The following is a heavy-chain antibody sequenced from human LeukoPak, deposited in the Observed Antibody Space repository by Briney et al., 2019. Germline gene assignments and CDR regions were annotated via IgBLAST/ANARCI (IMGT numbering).Heavy chain of an antibody. CDR3: ARDPAFDI. J-gene: IGHJ3*02. CDR2: ISSSSSYI. CDR1: GFTFSSYS. V-gene: IGHV3-21*01. Sequence: GGSLRLSCAASGFTFSSYSMNWVRQAPGKGLEWVSSISSSSSYIYYAGSVKGRFTISRDNAKNSLYLQMNSLRAEDTAVYYCARDPAFDIWGQGTMVTVSS.